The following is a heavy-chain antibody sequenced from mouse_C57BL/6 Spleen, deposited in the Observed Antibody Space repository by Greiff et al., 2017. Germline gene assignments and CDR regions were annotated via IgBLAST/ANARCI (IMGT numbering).Heavy chain of an antibody. D-gene: IGHD1-1*01. J-gene: IGHJ2*01. CDR2: IYPSDSET. CDR3: ARRITTGFDD. CDR1: GYTFTSYW. Sequence: QVQLQQPGAELVRPGSSVKLSCKASGYTFTSYWMDWVKQRPGQGLEWIGNIYPSDSETHYNQKFKDKATLTVDKSSSTAYMQLSSLTSEDSAVYYCARRITTGFDDWGQGTTLTVSS. V-gene: IGHV1-61*01.